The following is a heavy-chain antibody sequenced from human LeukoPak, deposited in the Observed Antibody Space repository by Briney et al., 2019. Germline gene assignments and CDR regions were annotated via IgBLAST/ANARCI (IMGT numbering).Heavy chain of an antibody. CDR3: ARSSRDSWFDY. CDR2: IYYSGST. V-gene: IGHV4-39*01. J-gene: IGHJ5*01. Sequence: SETLSLTCTVSGGSISSSSSYWGWIRQPPGTGLEWIGSIYYSGSTSYNPSLKSLVTISVDTSKNQFSLNLSSVTAADTAVFYCARSSRDSWFDYWGQGTLVTVSS. CDR1: GGSISSSSSY.